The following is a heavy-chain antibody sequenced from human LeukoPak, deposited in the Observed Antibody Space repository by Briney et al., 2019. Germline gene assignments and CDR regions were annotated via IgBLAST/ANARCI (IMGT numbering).Heavy chain of an antibody. Sequence: GGSLRLSCAASGFTFSSYSMNWVRQAPGKGLEWVSYISSSSSTIYYADSVKGRFTISRDNAKNSLYLQMNRLRAEDTAVYYCARRTNHLSGSYPFDYWGQGTLVTVSS. J-gene: IGHJ4*02. V-gene: IGHV3-48*01. CDR1: GFTFSSYS. CDR2: ISSSSSTI. CDR3: ARRTNHLSGSYPFDY. D-gene: IGHD1-26*01.